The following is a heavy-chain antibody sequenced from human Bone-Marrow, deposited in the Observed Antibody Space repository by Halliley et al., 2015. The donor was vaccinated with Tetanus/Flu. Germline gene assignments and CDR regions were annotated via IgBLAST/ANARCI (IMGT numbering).Heavy chain of an antibody. J-gene: IGHJ6*02. CDR2: MNQDGTEK. V-gene: IGHV3-7*03. Sequence: LEWVATMNQDGTEKYYVDSVKGRFTISRDNAKNSLFLQMNSLRAEETALYYCAVNGLHYYHALDVWGQGTTVTVSS. CDR3: AVNGLHYYHALDV. D-gene: IGHD2-8*01.